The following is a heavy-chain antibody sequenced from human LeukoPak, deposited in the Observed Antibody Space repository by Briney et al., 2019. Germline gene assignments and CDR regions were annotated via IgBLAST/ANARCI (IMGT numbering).Heavy chain of an antibody. CDR2: IYYSGST. V-gene: IGHV4-59*01. J-gene: IGHJ6*02. D-gene: IGHD6-19*01. Sequence: SETLSLTCAVYGGSFSGYYWSWIRQPPGKGLEWIGYIYYSGSTNYNPSLKSRVTISVDTSKNQFSLKLSSVTAADTAVYYCARDLAGGSSGWYEDYYGMDVWGQGTTVTVSS. CDR3: ARDLAGGSSGWYEDYYGMDV. CDR1: GGSFSGYY.